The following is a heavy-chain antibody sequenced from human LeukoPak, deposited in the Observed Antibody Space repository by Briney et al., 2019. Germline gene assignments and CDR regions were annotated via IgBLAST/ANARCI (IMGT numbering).Heavy chain of an antibody. J-gene: IGHJ3*02. D-gene: IGHD2-21*02. CDR2: IYPGDSDT. CDR1: GYSFPTYW. V-gene: IGHV5-51*01. CDR3: ARPTWKTGGDCCPDAFDI. Sequence: PGESLKISCKSSGYSFPTYWIGWVRQMPGKGLEWMGIIYPGDSDTRYSPSFQGQVTISADKSISTAYLQWSSLKASDTAMYYCARPTWKTGGDCCPDAFDIWGQGTMVTVSS.